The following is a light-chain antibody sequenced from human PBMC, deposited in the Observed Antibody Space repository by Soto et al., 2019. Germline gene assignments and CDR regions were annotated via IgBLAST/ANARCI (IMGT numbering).Light chain of an antibody. J-gene: IGLJ3*02. CDR1: SSNIENNY. Sequence: QSVLTQSPSVSAAPGQTVSISCSGTSSNIENNYVSWYQVLPKTAPKLLIYDNLKRPSGIPDRFSGSKSGTSATLVITGLQTGDEADYYCGTWESSRNWVFGGGTKPTVL. CDR2: DNL. CDR3: GTWESSRNWV. V-gene: IGLV1-51*01.